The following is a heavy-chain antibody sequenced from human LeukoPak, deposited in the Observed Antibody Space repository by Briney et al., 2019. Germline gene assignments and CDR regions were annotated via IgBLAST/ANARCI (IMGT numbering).Heavy chain of an antibody. J-gene: IGHJ4*02. CDR3: ARVMNYYDSSGYFTYFDY. V-gene: IGHV4-34*01. CDR1: GGSFSGYY. Sequence: SETLSLTCPVYGGSFSGYYWSWIRQPPGKGLEWIGEINHSGSTNYNPSLKSRVTISVDTSKNQFSLKLSSVTAADTAVYYCARVMNYYDSSGYFTYFDYWGQGTLVTVSS. D-gene: IGHD3-22*01. CDR2: INHSGST.